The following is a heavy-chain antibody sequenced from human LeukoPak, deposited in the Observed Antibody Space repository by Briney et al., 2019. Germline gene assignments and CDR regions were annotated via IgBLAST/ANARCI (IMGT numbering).Heavy chain of an antibody. CDR2: IYPGDSDT. CDR3: ASQAKRVEMATFDI. D-gene: IGHD5-24*01. J-gene: IGHJ3*02. Sequence: GESLKISCRGSGYSFTSYSIGWVRQMPVKGLEWMGIIYPGDSDTRYSPSFQSQVSISADKSISTAYLQWSSLKASDTAMYYCASQAKRVEMATFDIWGQGTMVTVSS. CDR1: GYSFTSYS. V-gene: IGHV5-51*01.